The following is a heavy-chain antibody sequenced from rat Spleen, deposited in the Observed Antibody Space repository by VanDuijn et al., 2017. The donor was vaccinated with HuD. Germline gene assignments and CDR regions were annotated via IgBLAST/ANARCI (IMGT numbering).Heavy chain of an antibody. CDR2: ISTSGGST. CDR1: GFTFSSFP. D-gene: IGHD1-1*01. V-gene: IGHV5-46*01. CDR3: ARQGIYYYSGFDY. J-gene: IGHJ2*01. Sequence: EVQLVESGGGLVQPGRSLKLSCAASGFTFSSFPMAWVRQPPTKGLEWVATISTSGGSTYYGDSVKGRFTISRDNAKSTLYLQMNSLRSEDTATYYCARQGIYYYSGFDYWGQGVMVTVSS.